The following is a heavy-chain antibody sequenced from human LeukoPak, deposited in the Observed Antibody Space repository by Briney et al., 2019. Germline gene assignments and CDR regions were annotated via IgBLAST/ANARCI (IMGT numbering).Heavy chain of an antibody. V-gene: IGHV4-59*07. D-gene: IGHD2-8*02. CDR1: GGSISSYY. J-gene: IGHJ4*02. CDR3: VTGYWEFDC. CDR2: IYNSGSA. Sequence: SDTLSLTCTVSGGSISSYYCNWLRQPPGKGLEWIGEIYNSGSANYNPSLQSRVTISVDTSKNEFSLKLSSVTAADTAVYYCVTGYWEFDCWGQGTLVTVSS.